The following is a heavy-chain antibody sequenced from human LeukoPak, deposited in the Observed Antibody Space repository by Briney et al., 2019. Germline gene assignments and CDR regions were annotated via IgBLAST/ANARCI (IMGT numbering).Heavy chain of an antibody. J-gene: IGHJ3*02. CDR1: GGSISSCSYY. CDR2: IYYSGST. V-gene: IGHV4-39*07. CDR3: ARHSAWGDLPGAFDI. D-gene: IGHD2-21*02. Sequence: PSETLSLTCTVSGGSISSCSYYWGWIRQPPGKGLEWIGSIYYSGSTYYNPSLKSRVTISVDTSKNQFSLKLSSVTAADTAVYYCARHSAWGDLPGAFDIWGQGTMVTVSS.